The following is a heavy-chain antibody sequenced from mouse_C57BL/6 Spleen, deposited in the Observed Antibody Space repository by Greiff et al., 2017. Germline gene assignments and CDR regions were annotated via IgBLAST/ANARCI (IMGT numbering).Heavy chain of an antibody. J-gene: IGHJ4*01. CDR1: GYTFPSYW. CDR3: AYSNYLYYYAMDY. D-gene: IGHD2-5*01. Sequence: QVQLQQPGAELVKPGASVKLSCKASGYTFPSYWMPWVKQRPGQGLEWIGMIHPNSGSTNYNEKFKSKATLTVAKASSTAYMQLSSLTSEDSAVYYCAYSNYLYYYAMDYWGQGTSVTVSS. CDR2: IHPNSGST. V-gene: IGHV1-64*01.